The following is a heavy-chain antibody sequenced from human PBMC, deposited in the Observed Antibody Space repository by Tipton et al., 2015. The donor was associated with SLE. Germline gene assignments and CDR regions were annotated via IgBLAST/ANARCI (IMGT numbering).Heavy chain of an antibody. CDR1: GFTFSNYW. J-gene: IGHJ4*02. CDR3: VKYASNWYGDY. V-gene: IGHV3-7*01. Sequence: SLRLSCAASGFTFSNYWMSWVRQAPGKGLEWVANINEDGSETYYVDSVKGRFTTSRDNAKNSLYLQVNNLRVEDTAVYYCVKYASNWYGDYWGQGTLVIVSA. D-gene: IGHD6-13*01. CDR2: INEDGSET.